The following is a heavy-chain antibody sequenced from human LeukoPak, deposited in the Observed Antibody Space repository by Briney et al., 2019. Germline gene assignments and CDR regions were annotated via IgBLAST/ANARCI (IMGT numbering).Heavy chain of an antibody. J-gene: IGHJ4*02. CDR3: SAGHFDY. Sequence: GGSLRLSCAASGFIFSRNWMSWVRQAPGKGLEWVSYISSSSTIYYADSVKGRFTISRDNAKNSLYLQMNSLRAEDTAVYARSAGHFDYWGQGTLVTVSS. V-gene: IGHV3-48*04. CDR2: ISSSSTI. D-gene: IGHD6-13*01. CDR1: GFIFSRNW.